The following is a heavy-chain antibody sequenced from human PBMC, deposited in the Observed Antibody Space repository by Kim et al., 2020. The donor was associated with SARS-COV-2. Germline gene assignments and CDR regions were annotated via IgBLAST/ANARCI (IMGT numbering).Heavy chain of an antibody. Sequence: GGSLRLSCAASGFTFSDSAMYWVRQASGKGLEWFGRIRSKANSYATAYDVSVKGRFIISRDDSKNTAYLQMNSLKTEDTAIYYCTRVPPYSNSWWDAFDIWGQGTMVTVSS. CDR2: IRSKANSYAT. CDR3: TRVPPYSNSWWDAFDI. J-gene: IGHJ3*02. D-gene: IGHD6-13*01. CDR1: GFTFSDSA. V-gene: IGHV3-73*01.